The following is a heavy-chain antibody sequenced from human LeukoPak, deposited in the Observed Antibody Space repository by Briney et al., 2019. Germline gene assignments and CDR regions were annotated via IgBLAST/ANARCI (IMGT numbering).Heavy chain of an antibody. J-gene: IGHJ4*02. V-gene: IGHV4-4*07. Sequence: SETLSLTCSVSGGSINTYYWSCIRQPAGKGLEWIGRIHSSGSTHYNPSLKSRVTMSLDTSKNQFSLKLTSVTAADTAVYYCARDNNFFDYWGQGTLVTVSS. CDR3: ARDNNFFDY. CDR1: GGSINTYY. CDR2: IHSSGST.